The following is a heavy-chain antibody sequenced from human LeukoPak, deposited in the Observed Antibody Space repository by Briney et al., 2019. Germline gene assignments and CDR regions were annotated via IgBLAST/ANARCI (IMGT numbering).Heavy chain of an antibody. V-gene: IGHV3-21*01. CDR2: ISSSSSYI. D-gene: IGHD5-18*01. CDR1: GFTFRSYS. Sequence: GGSLRLSCAASGFTFRSYSMNWVRQAPGKGLEWVSSISSSSSYIYYADSVKGRFTISRDNAKNSLYLQMNSLRAEDTAVYYCAREKGWIQLWFDYWGQGTLVTVSS. CDR3: AREKGWIQLWFDY. J-gene: IGHJ4*02.